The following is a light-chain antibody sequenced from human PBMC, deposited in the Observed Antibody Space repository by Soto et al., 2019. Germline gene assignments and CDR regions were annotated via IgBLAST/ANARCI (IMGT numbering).Light chain of an antibody. CDR2: DAS. CDR1: QSISSW. V-gene: IGKV1-5*01. J-gene: IGKJ1*01. CDR3: QQYNSYLPS. Sequence: DIQMTQSPSTLSASVGDRVTITCRASQSISSWLAWYQQKPGKAPKLLIYDASSLESGVPSRFSGSGSGTEFTLPISSLQPDDFATYYCQQYNSYLPSFGQGTKVEIK.